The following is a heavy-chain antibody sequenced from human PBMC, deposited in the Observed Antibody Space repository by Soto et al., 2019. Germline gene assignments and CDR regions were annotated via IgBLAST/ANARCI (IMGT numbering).Heavy chain of an antibody. D-gene: IGHD5-18*01. CDR3: ARDWADTAMGDY. V-gene: IGHV3-30-3*01. Sequence: QVPLVESGGGVVQPGRSLRLSCAASGFSFSSYAMHWVRQAPGKGLEWVAVISYDGSNKYYADSVKGRFTISRDNSKNTLYLQMNSLRAEDTAVYYCARDWADTAMGDYWGQGTLVTVSS. CDR1: GFSFSSYA. CDR2: ISYDGSNK. J-gene: IGHJ4*02.